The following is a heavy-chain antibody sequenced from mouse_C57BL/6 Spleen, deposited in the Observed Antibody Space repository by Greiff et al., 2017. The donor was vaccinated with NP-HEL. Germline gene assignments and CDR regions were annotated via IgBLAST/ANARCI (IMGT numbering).Heavy chain of an antibody. CDR2: IDPSDSYT. Sequence: QVQLQQPGAELVRPGTSVKLSCKASGYTFTSYWLHWVKQRPGQGLEWIGVIDPSDSYTNYNQKFKGKATLTVDTSSSTAYMQLSSLTSEDSAVYYCARETGSSGSLKGFDYWGQGTTLTVSS. V-gene: IGHV1-59*01. D-gene: IGHD3-2*02. CDR3: ARETGSSGSLKGFDY. CDR1: GYTFTSYW. J-gene: IGHJ2*01.